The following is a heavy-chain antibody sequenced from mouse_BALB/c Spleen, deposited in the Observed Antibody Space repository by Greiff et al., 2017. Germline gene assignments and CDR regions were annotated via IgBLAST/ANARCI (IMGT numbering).Heavy chain of an antibody. V-gene: IGHV2-6-7*01. CDR1: GFSLTGYG. CDR2: IWGDGST. CDR3: ARERDPYYYGSRGAWFAY. D-gene: IGHD1-1*01. J-gene: IGHJ3*01. Sequence: VKLMESGPGLVAPSQSLSITCTVSGFSLTGYGVNWVRQPPGKGLEWLGMIWGDGSTDYNSALKSRLSISKDNSKSQVFLKMNSLQTDDTARYYCARERDPYYYGSRGAWFAYWGQGTLVTVSA.